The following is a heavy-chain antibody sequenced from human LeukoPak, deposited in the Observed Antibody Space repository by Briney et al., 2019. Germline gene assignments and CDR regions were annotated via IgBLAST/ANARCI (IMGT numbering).Heavy chain of an antibody. Sequence: ASVKVSCKASGGTFSSCAISWVRQAPGQGLEWMGWINPNSGGTNYAQKFQGRVTMTRDTSISTAYMELSRLRSDDTAVYYCARSRAPYYYDSSGYYYNNWFDPWGQGTLVTVSS. CDR3: ARSRAPYYYDSSGYYYNNWFDP. D-gene: IGHD3-22*01. V-gene: IGHV1-2*02. CDR2: INPNSGGT. CDR1: GGTFSSCA. J-gene: IGHJ5*02.